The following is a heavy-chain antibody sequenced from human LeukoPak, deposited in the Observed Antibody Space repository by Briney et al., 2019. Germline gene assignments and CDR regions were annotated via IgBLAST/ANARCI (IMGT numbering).Heavy chain of an antibody. J-gene: IGHJ4*02. CDR1: GYTFTSYD. Sequence: GASVKVSCKASGYTFTSYDINWVRQATGQGLEWMGWMNPNSGNTGYAQKFQGRVTITRNTSISTAYMELRSLRSDDTAVYYCARDSSAWYGVLDYWGQGTLVTVSS. CDR2: MNPNSGNT. CDR3: ARDSSAWYGVLDY. V-gene: IGHV1-8*03. D-gene: IGHD6-19*01.